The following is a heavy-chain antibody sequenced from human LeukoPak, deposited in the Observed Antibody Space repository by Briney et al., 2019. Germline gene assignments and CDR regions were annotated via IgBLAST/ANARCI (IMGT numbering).Heavy chain of an antibody. D-gene: IGHD2-15*01. J-gene: IGHJ4*02. CDR2: ISGTTGNT. CDR3: AKVFRSGGSCYPD. CDR1: GFTFSNYA. Sequence: PGGSLRLSCAASGFTFSNYAMSWVRQAPGKGLEWVSTISGTTGNTYYADSVKGRFTISRDNSKSTMCLQMNSLRAEDTAVYYCAKVFRSGGSCYPDWGQGTLVTVSS. V-gene: IGHV3-23*01.